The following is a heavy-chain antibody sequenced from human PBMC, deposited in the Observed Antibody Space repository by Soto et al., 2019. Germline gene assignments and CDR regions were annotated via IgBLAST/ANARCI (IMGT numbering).Heavy chain of an antibody. CDR1: GFTFSSYW. V-gene: IGHV3-74*01. CDR3: ARDPYYDSSGYYPTY. CDR2: INSDGSST. Sequence: EVQLVESGGGLVQPGGSLRLSCAAAGFTFSSYWMHWVRQAPGKGLVWVSRINSDGSSTSYADSVKGRFTISRDNAKNTLYLQMNSLRAEDTAVYYCARDPYYDSSGYYPTYWGQGTLVTVSS. J-gene: IGHJ4*02. D-gene: IGHD3-22*01.